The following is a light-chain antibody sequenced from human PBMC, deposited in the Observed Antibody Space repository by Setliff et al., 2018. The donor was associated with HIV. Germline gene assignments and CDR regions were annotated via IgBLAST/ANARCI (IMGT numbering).Light chain of an antibody. CDR2: EVT. CDR3: SSYAGSNNYV. Sequence: QSVLTQPASVSGSPGQSITISCTGTSGDIGAFTFVSWYQQYPGKAPKLLIYEVTERPSGVSARFSGFKSGNTASLTVSGLQAEDEADYYCSSYAGSNNYVFGIGTKVTVL. V-gene: IGLV2-8*01. J-gene: IGLJ1*01. CDR1: SGDIGAFTF.